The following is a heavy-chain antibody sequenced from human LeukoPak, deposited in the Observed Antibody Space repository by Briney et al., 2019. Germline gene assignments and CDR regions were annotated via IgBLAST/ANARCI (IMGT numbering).Heavy chain of an antibody. CDR3: ARATWDPNYYYYMDV. CDR1: GFTFSSYT. V-gene: IGHV3-21*01. D-gene: IGHD1-26*01. J-gene: IGHJ6*03. CDR2: ISSSSSYI. Sequence: GGSLRLSCAPSGFTFSSYTMKWVRQAPGKGLEWVSSISSSSSYIYYADSVKCRFTISRDNAKNPLFLQMNSLRAEDTAVYFCARATWDPNYYYYMDVWGKGTTVTISS.